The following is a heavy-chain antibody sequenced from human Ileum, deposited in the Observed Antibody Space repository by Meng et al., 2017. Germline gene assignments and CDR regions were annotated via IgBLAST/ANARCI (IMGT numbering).Heavy chain of an antibody. Sequence: QEQQQVPRPGLVKPSQPLPLTCTVSGISISRGFYPWNWTRQPPGKGLEWIGSIYYSGTIYYNPSLKSRVTISLDTSKNQFSLNLSSVTAADTAVYYCARDRFSSGSSNWFDPWGQGTLVTVSS. J-gene: IGHJ5*02. CDR2: IYYSGTI. D-gene: IGHD3-10*01. CDR3: ARDRFSSGSSNWFDP. CDR1: GISISRGFYP. V-gene: IGHV4-31*03.